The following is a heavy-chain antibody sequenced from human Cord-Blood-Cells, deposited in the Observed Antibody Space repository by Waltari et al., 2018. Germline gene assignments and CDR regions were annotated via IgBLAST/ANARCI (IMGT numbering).Heavy chain of an antibody. V-gene: IGHV4-61*01. CDR3: ARDISRGSGHNWYFDL. D-gene: IGHD3-10*01. Sequence: QVQLQESGPGLVKPSETLSLTCTVSGGSVSSGSYSWSWIRQPPGKGLEWIGYIYYSGSTNYNPSLKSRVTISVDTSKNQFSLKLSSVTAADTAVYYCARDISRGSGHNWYFDLWGRGTLVTVSS. J-gene: IGHJ2*01. CDR1: GGSVSSGSYS. CDR2: IYYSGST.